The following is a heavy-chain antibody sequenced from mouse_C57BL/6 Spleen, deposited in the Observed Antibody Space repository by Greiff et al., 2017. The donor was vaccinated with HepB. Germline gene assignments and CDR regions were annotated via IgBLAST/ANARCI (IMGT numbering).Heavy chain of an antibody. J-gene: IGHJ4*01. D-gene: IGHD2-3*01. Sequence: EVQLQQSGAELVKPGASVKLSCTASGFNIKDYYMHWVKQRTEQGLEWIGRIDPEDGNTKYAPKFQGKATITADTSSNTAYLQLSSLTSEDTAIYYCAREDDGSPGYAMDYWGQGTSVTVSS. CDR1: GFNIKDYY. CDR2: IDPEDGNT. CDR3: AREDDGSPGYAMDY. V-gene: IGHV14-2*01.